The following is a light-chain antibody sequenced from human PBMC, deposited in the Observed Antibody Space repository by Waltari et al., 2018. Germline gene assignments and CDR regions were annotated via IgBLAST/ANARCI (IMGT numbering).Light chain of an antibody. CDR1: QSVYSTY. CDR3: QQYGGSTAM. Sequence: EIVMTQSPGTLSLSPGERVTLSCRASQSVYSTYLGWYQQKPGQAPRLLIYGTSSRATGVPDRFSGSGSGTDFTLTISRLEAEDFAVYYCQQYGGSTAMFGQGTKVEIK. J-gene: IGKJ1*01. V-gene: IGKV3-20*01. CDR2: GTS.